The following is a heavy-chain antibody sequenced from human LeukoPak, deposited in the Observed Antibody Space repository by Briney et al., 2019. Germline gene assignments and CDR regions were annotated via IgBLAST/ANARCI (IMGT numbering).Heavy chain of an antibody. CDR3: ARGRITRSPGAYIFGY. Sequence: PGGSLRLSCAASGFTFSFYAMSWVRQAPGKGLEWVAVIWYDGSNKYYADSVKGRFTISRDNSKNTLYLQMNSLRAEDTAVYYCARGRITRSPGAYIFGYWGQGTLVTVSS. CDR2: IWYDGSNK. J-gene: IGHJ4*02. D-gene: IGHD3-3*02. V-gene: IGHV3-33*08. CDR1: GFTFSFYA.